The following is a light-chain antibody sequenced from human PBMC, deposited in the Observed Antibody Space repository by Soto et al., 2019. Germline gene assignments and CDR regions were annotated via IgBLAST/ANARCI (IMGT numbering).Light chain of an antibody. CDR1: QSISSY. V-gene: IGKV3-11*01. Sequence: EIVLTQSPATLSLSPGERATLSCRASQSISSYLAWYQQKPGQSPRLLIYDASNRATGIPARFSGSGSGTDFTLTISSLETEDFAVYYCQHRINWPLTFGGGTKVDIK. J-gene: IGKJ4*01. CDR3: QHRINWPLT. CDR2: DAS.